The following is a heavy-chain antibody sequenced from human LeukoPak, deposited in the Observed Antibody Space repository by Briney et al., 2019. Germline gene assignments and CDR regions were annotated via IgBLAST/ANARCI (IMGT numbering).Heavy chain of an antibody. J-gene: IGHJ3*02. CDR1: GFTFDDYA. Sequence: SGGSLRLSCAASGFTFDDYAMHWVRQAPGKGLEWVSLISWDGGNTYYADSVKGRFTISRDNAKNSLYLQMNSLRAEDTAVYYCATWFGESWAFDIWGQGTMVTVSS. D-gene: IGHD3-10*01. CDR3: ATWFGESWAFDI. CDR2: ISWDGGNT. V-gene: IGHV3-43D*03.